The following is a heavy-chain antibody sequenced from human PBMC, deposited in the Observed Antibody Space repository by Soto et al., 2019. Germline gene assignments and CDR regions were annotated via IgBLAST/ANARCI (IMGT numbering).Heavy chain of an antibody. CDR2: INWNGGST. Sequence: PGGSLRLSCAASGFPFDDYGTSLVRTAPGKGLEWVSGINWNGGSTGYADSVKGRFTISRDNAKNPLYLQMNSLRAEDTALYYCARGVGTTVTTFAFDIWGQGTMVTVSS. V-gene: IGHV3-20*04. J-gene: IGHJ3*02. CDR1: GFPFDDYG. CDR3: ARGVGTTVTTFAFDI. D-gene: IGHD4-17*01.